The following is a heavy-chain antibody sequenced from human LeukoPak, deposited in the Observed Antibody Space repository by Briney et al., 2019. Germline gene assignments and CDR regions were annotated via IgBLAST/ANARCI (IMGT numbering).Heavy chain of an antibody. CDR1: GFTFSRYW. CDR2: ISSSSSYI. D-gene: IGHD5-12*01. J-gene: IGHJ4*02. Sequence: GGSLRLSCVASGFTFSRYWMHWVRHAPGRGLEWVSSISSSSSYIYYADSVKGRFTISRDNARNSLYLQMNSLRAEDTAVYYCASQGSGYDSPIDHWGQGTLVTVSS. CDR3: ASQGSGYDSPIDH. V-gene: IGHV3-21*01.